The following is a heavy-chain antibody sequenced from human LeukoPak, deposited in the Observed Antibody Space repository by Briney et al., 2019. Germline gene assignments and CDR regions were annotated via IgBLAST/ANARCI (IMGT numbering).Heavy chain of an antibody. CDR2: MNPNSGNT. CDR1: GYTFTSYD. J-gene: IGHJ5*02. Sequence: ASVKVSCKASGYTFTSYDINWVRQATGQGLEWMGWMNPNSGNTGYAQKFQGRVTMTRNTSISTAYMELSSLRSEDMAVYYCARPGYCSGGSCSDWFDPWGQGTLVTVSS. D-gene: IGHD2-15*01. V-gene: IGHV1-8*01. CDR3: ARPGYCSGGSCSDWFDP.